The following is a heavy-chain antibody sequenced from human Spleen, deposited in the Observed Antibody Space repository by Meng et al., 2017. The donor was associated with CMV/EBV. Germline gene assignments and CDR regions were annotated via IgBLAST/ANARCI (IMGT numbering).Heavy chain of an antibody. CDR1: VGSISSSSYY. CDR3: ARYGREDYDILSGYHYFDF. D-gene: IGHD3-9*01. CDR2: IYYSGST. V-gene: IGHV4-39*07. J-gene: IGHJ4*02. Sequence: SETLSLTCTVSVGSISSSSYYWGWIRQPPGKGLEWIGSIYYSGSTYYNPSLKSRVTISVDTSKNQFSLKLSSVTAADTAIYYRARYGREDYDILSGYHYFDFWGQGTLVTVSS.